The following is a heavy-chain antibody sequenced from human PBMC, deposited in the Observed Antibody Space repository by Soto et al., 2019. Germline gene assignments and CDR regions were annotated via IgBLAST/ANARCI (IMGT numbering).Heavy chain of an antibody. J-gene: IGHJ4*02. V-gene: IGHV3-53*01. CDR1: GFAVSSSY. Sequence: EVQLVESGGGLIQPGGSLRLSCATSGFAVSSSYMSWVRQTPEKGLEWVSIIYSGGSTYYADSVEGRFTISRDNSMNTVYLQMNSLRAEDTAVYYCARAHNWNDAYCDSWGQGTLVTVSS. CDR2: IYSGGST. D-gene: IGHD1-1*01. CDR3: ARAHNWNDAYCDS.